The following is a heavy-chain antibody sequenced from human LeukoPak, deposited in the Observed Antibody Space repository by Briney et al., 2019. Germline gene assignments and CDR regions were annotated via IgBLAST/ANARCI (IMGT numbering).Heavy chain of an antibody. CDR2: ITNSGGST. CDR1: GFTFNNYA. J-gene: IGHJ4*02. Sequence: GGSLRLSCAASGFTFNNYAMTWVRQAPGKGLEWVSAITNSGGSTYYADSVKGRFTISRDNSKNTLFLQMNSLRADDTAVYYCARGQSLNDYWGQGTLVTVSS. V-gene: IGHV3-23*01. CDR3: ARGQSLNDY.